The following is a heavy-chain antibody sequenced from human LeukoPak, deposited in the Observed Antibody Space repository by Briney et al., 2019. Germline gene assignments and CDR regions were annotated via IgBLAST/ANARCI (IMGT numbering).Heavy chain of an antibody. Sequence: GGSLRLSCAASGFTFSGSAIHWVRQAPGKGPEWVAMIAYHGNTEYYGDSVKGRFTISRDNSKNTLYLQMDSLRAEDTAVYHCAKDWGSGGWYNYFDPWGQGTLVTVSS. CDR2: IAYHGNTE. V-gene: IGHV3-30*18. D-gene: IGHD6-19*01. CDR1: GFTFSGSA. J-gene: IGHJ5*02. CDR3: AKDWGSGGWYNYFDP.